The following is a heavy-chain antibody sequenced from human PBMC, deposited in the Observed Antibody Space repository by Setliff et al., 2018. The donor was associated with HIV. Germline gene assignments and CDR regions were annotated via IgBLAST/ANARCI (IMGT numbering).Heavy chain of an antibody. V-gene: IGHV4-38-2*02. CDR1: GYSISSGYY. J-gene: IGHJ3*02. Sequence: SETLSLTCTVPGYSISSGYYWAWIRQPPGKGLDWIGYIYHAGNTYYNPSLKSRVTISVDTSKNQISLRLNSLTAADTAVYYCARGTTLNVVPDAFDIWGQGTMVTVSS. CDR2: IYHAGNT. CDR3: ARGTTLNVVPDAFDI. D-gene: IGHD4-17*01.